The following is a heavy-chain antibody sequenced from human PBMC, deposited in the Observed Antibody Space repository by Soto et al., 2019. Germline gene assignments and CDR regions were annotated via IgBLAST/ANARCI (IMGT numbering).Heavy chain of an antibody. D-gene: IGHD2-21*02. V-gene: IGHV4-30-2*01. CDR2: LYHTGNT. J-gene: IGHJ4*02. Sequence: SETLSLTCAVSGGSISSGGYSWSWIRQPPGKGLEWIGYLYHTGNTYYNPSLESRVTISVDRSKNQFSLELPSVTAADTAVYYCARFRGTAVLDFWGQGTLVTVSS. CDR3: ARFRGTAVLDF. CDR1: GGSISSGGYS.